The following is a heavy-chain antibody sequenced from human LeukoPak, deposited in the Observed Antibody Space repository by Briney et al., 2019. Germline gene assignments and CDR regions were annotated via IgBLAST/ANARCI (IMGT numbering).Heavy chain of an antibody. J-gene: IGHJ6*03. V-gene: IGHV4-38-2*02. CDR3: ARDVYDSSGYFGSKYYYMDV. CDR2: IYYSGST. D-gene: IGHD3-22*01. CDR1: GYSISSGYY. Sequence: SETLSLTCTVSGYSISSGYYWGWIRQPPGKGLEWIGYIYYSGSTNYNPSLKSRVTISVDTSKNQFSLKLSSVTAADTAVYYCARDVYDSSGYFGSKYYYMDVWGKGTTVTVSS.